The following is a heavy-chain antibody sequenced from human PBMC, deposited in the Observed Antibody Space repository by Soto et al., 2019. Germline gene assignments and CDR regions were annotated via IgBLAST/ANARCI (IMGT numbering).Heavy chain of an antibody. Sequence: EVQLLESGGGLVQPGGSLRLSCAASGFTFSSYAMSWVRQAPGKGLEWVSAISGSGGSTYYADSVKGRFTISRDNSKNTLYLQMNSLRAEDTAVYYCAKVGRSGVGAIGGDYYYGMDVWGQGTTVTVSS. CDR1: GFTFSSYA. J-gene: IGHJ6*02. CDR2: ISGSGGST. D-gene: IGHD1-26*01. CDR3: AKVGRSGVGAIGGDYYYGMDV. V-gene: IGHV3-23*01.